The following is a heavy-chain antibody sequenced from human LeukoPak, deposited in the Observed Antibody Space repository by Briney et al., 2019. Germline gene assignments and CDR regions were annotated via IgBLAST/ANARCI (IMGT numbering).Heavy chain of an antibody. Sequence: PGGSLRLSCAASGFTFSSYTMNWVRQAPGKGLEWLSYISRSSSTIYYADSVEGRFTISRDNAKNSLYLQMNSLRAEDTAVYYCARAAAGLYNWFDPWGQGTLVTVSS. V-gene: IGHV3-48*01. J-gene: IGHJ5*02. CDR3: ARAAAGLYNWFDP. CDR1: GFTFSSYT. CDR2: ISRSSSTI. D-gene: IGHD6-13*01.